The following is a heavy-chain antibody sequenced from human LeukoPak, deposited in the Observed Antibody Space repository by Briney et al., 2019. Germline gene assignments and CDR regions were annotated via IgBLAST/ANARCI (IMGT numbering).Heavy chain of an antibody. CDR2: INTYNDNT. D-gene: IGHD4-17*01. J-gene: IGHJ5*02. V-gene: IGHV1-18*01. CDR1: GYSFTNYG. Sequence: ASVKVSCKASGYSFTNYGISWVRQAPGQGLEWMGWINTYNDNTNYAQNLQGRVTMTTDTSTSTAYMELRSLRSDDTAVYYCARECLDDYGDYGVENNWFDPWGQGTLVTVSS. CDR3: ARECLDDYGDYGVENNWFDP.